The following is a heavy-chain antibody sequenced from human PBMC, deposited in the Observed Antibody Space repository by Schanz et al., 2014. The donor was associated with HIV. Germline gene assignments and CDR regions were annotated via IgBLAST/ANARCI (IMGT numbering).Heavy chain of an antibody. D-gene: IGHD2-21*02. J-gene: IGHJ4*03. CDR1: GFTFSYYG. Sequence: QVQLVESGGGVVQPGRSLRLSCAASGFTFSYYGMHWVRQAPGKGLEWVAVISYDGSNKYYADSVKGRFTISRDNSKNTLYLQMNSLRAEDTAVYYCARAGVTDLFDHWGQGTTVTVSS. V-gene: IGHV3-30*03. CDR2: ISYDGSNK. CDR3: ARAGVTDLFDH.